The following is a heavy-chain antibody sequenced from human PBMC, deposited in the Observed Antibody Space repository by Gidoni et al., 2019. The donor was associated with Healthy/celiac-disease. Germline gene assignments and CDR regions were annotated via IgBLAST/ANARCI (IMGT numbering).Heavy chain of an antibody. CDR2: ISYDGSNK. CDR1: GFTFRSYG. CDR3: AKELGITEQWPDFDY. D-gene: IGHD6-19*01. J-gene: IGHJ4*02. Sequence: QVQLVESGGGVVQPGRSLRLSCAASGFTFRSYGMHWVRQAPGKGLEWVAVISYDGSNKYYADSVKGRFTISRDNYKNTLYLQMNSLRAEDTAVYYCAKELGITEQWPDFDYWGQGTLVTVSS. V-gene: IGHV3-30*18.